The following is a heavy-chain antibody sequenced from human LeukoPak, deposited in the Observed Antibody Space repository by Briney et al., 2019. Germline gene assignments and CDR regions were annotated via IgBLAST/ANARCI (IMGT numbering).Heavy chain of an antibody. CDR2: IYSSGST. V-gene: IGHV4-59*12. J-gene: IGHJ4*02. CDR1: GGFMSNYY. CDR3: ARGRRVLLWFGELFYY. Sequence: SETLSLTCSVSGGFMSNYYWSWIRQPPGKGLEWIGYIYSSGSTNYNPSLKSRVTISVDTSKNQFSLKLSSVTAADTAVYYCARGRRVLLWFGELFYYWGQGTLVTVSS. D-gene: IGHD3-10*01.